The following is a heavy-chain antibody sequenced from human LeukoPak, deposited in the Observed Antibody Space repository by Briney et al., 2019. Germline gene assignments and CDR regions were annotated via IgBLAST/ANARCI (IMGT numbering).Heavy chain of an antibody. CDR2: ISSSGSTI. Sequence: GGSLRLSCAASGFTFSSYEMNWVRQAPGKGLEWVSYISSSGSTIYYADSVKGRFTISRDNAKESLYLQMNSLRAEDTAVYYCARVCGSPHCGDYWGQGTLVTVSS. D-gene: IGHD1-26*01. CDR3: ARVCGSPHCGDY. CDR1: GFTFSSYE. V-gene: IGHV3-48*03. J-gene: IGHJ4*02.